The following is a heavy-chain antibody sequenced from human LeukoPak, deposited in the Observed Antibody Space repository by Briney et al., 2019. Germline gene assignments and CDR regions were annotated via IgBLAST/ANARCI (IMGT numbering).Heavy chain of an antibody. CDR1: GFTFSSYG. D-gene: IGHD2-15*01. V-gene: IGHV3-30*18. CDR2: ISSDGSNK. CDR3: AKKDVSYFDY. Sequence: GGSLRLSWAAAGFTFSSYGMHWVRQAPGKGLEWVAVISSDGSNKYYADSVKGRFTISRDNSKNTLYLQMNSLRAEDTAVYYCAKKDVSYFDYWGQGTLVTVSS. J-gene: IGHJ4*02.